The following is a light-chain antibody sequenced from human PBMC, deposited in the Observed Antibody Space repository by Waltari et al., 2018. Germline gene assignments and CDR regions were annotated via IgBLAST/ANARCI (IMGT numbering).Light chain of an antibody. V-gene: IGLV8-61*01. CDR3: VLYMGSGASV. CDR2: NPN. CDR1: SGSVSTSNY. Sequence: QTVVTQEPSFSVSPGGTVTLTCALSSGSVSTSNYSSWYQQTPGQAPRTLIYNPNTRSSGVPDRFSGSILGNKAALTITGAQAEDESDYYCVLYMGSGASVFGGGTKLTVL. J-gene: IGLJ3*02.